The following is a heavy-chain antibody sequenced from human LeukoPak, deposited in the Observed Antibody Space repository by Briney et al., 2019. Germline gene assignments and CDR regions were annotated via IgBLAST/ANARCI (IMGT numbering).Heavy chain of an antibody. CDR2: ISSSSSYI. CDR1: GFTFSSYS. J-gene: IGHJ4*02. D-gene: IGHD3-10*01. CDR3: ARGLVIKRSDRGDY. V-gene: IGHV3-21*01. Sequence: KPGGSLRLSCAASGFTFSSYSMNWVRQAPGKGLEWVSSISSSSSYIYYADSVKGRFTISRDNAKNSLYLQMNSLRAEDTAVYYCARGLVIKRSDRGDYWGQGTRVTVSS.